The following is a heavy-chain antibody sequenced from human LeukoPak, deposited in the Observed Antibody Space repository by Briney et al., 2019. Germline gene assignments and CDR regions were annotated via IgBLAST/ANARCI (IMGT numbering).Heavy chain of an antibody. J-gene: IGHJ2*01. CDR3: AKDRTVGASYWYFDL. CDR2: VRFTGSYI. Sequence: PGGSLRLSCVASGFTFSHYSMNWVRRAPGKGLEWVSSVRFTGSYIYYADSVKGRFTISRDDAKNLLSLQMISLRAEDTAVYYCAKDRTVGASYWYFDLWGRGTLVTVSS. CDR1: GFTFSHYS. D-gene: IGHD1-26*01. V-gene: IGHV3-21*01.